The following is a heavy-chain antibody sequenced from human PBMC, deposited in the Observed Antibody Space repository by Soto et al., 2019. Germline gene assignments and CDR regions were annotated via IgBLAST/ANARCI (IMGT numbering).Heavy chain of an antibody. CDR1: GGSLSGYY. CDR2: FIHSGNS. CDR3: ARHHVRGRTILGAAEF. J-gene: IGHJ4*02. D-gene: IGHD1-26*01. Sequence: QVQLQQWGAGLLKPSETLSLTCAVYGGSLSGYYWSWIRQPPGKALEWIGEFIHSGNSSYNPSLKSRVTISVDTSTNQLCLNLSSVTAADTAMYYCARHHVRGRTILGAAEFWGQGTLVTVSS. V-gene: IGHV4-34*12.